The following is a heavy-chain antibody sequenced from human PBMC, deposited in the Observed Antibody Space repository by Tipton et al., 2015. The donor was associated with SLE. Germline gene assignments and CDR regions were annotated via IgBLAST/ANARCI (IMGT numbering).Heavy chain of an antibody. J-gene: IGHJ5*02. CDR1: GGSISSYS. D-gene: IGHD5-24*01. CDR2: VFYSGGT. CDR3: SREGGDGYNYKWFDP. Sequence: LRLSCTVSGGSISSYSWSWIRQPPGKGLEWIGYVFYSGGTNYNPSLKSRVTMSLDTSKNQFSLKLSSVTAADTAVYYCSREGGDGYNYKWFDPWGQGTLVTVSS. V-gene: IGHV4-59*01.